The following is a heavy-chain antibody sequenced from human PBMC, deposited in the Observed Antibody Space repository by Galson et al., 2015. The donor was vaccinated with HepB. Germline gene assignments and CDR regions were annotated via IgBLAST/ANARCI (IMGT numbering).Heavy chain of an antibody. J-gene: IGHJ4*02. CDR2: ISGSGGST. CDR1: GFTFTSYA. V-gene: IGHV3-23*01. D-gene: IGHD3-10*01. CDR3: AKESLDASEVYNKFDFDY. Sequence: SLRLSCAASGFTFTSYAMSWVRQAPGKGLEWVSAISGSGGSTYYPESVKGRFTISRDNSKNTLYLQMNSLRAEDTAIYYCAKESLDASEVYNKFDFDYWGQGTLVTVSS.